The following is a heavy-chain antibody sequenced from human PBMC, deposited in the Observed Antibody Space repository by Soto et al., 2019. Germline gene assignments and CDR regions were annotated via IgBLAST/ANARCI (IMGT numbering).Heavy chain of an antibody. CDR2: IYYSGST. V-gene: IGHV4-59*08. Sequence: PSETLSLTCTVSGGSISSYYWSWIRQPPGKGLEWIGYIYYSGSTNYNPSLKSRVTISVDTSKNQFSLKLSSVTAADMAVYYCARHVVDSYGHYFDYWGQGTLVTVSS. CDR3: ARHVVDSYGHYFDY. CDR1: GGSISSYY. J-gene: IGHJ4*02. D-gene: IGHD5-18*01.